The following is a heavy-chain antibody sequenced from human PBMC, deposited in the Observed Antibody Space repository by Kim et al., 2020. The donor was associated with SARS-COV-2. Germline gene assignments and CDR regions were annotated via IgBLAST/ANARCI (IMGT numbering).Heavy chain of an antibody. CDR3: ARAYGGNSTLMKKKENWYFDL. V-gene: IGHV4-34*01. J-gene: IGHJ2*01. CDR2: INHSGST. D-gene: IGHD2-21*02. Sequence: SETLSLTCAVYGGSFSGYYWSWIRQPPGKGLEWIGEINHSGSTNYNPSLKSRVTISVDTSKNQFSLKLSSVTAADTAVYYCARAYGGNSTLMKKKENWYFDLWGRGTLVTVSS. CDR1: GGSFSGYY.